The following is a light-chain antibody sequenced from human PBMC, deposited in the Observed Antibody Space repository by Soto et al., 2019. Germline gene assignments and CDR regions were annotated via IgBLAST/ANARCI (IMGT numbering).Light chain of an antibody. V-gene: IGKV3-15*01. CDR2: GAS. J-gene: IGKJ5*01. CDR1: QSISRT. CDR3: QKYNNWPIT. Sequence: IVFTQSPDTLSLSPGDRATLYCRASQSISRTLAWYQQKPGQAPRRLIYGASTRATGITARFSGSGSGTEFTLTISSLQSEDFAVYYCQKYNNWPITFGQGKRLEIK.